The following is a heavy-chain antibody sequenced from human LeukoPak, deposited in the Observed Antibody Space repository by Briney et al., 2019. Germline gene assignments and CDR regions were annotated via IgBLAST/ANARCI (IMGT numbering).Heavy chain of an antibody. D-gene: IGHD3-22*01. CDR1: GFTFSSYS. CDR2: ISSSSSYI. J-gene: IGHJ4*02. V-gene: IGHV3-21*01. Sequence: GGSLRLSCAASGFTFSSYSMNWVRQAPGKGPEWVSSISSSSSYIYYADSVKGRFTISRDNAKNSLYLQMNSLRAEDTAVYYCATPAGAHYYDSSGYYPFDYWGQGTLVTVSS. CDR3: ATPAGAHYYDSSGYYPFDY.